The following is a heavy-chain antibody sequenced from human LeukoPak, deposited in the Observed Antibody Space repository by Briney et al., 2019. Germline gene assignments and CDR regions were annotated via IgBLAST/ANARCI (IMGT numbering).Heavy chain of an antibody. CDR3: ARGQKQQQRRAYYYYGMDV. D-gene: IGHD6-13*01. CDR2: INPNSGGT. CDR1: GYTFTGYY. V-gene: IGHV1-2*04. Sequence: GASVKVSCKASGYTFTGYYMHWVRQAPGQGLEWMGWINPNSGGTNYAQKFQGWVTMTRDTSISTAYMELSRLRSDDTAVYYCARGQKQQQRRAYYYYGMDVWGQGTTVTVSS. J-gene: IGHJ6*02.